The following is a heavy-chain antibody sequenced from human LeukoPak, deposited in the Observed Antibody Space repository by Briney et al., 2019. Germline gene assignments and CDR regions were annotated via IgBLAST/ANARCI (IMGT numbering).Heavy chain of an antibody. CDR3: ARGRGYGYVWGSYRDADFDY. CDR1: GGSFSGYY. D-gene: IGHD3-16*02. V-gene: IGHV4-34*01. CDR2: INHSGST. J-gene: IGHJ4*02. Sequence: KPSETLSLTCAVYGGSFSGYYWSWIRQPPGKGLEWIGEINHSGSTNYNPSLKSRVTISVDTSKNQFSLKLSSVTAADTAVYYCARGRGYGYVWGSYRDADFDYWGQGTLVTVSS.